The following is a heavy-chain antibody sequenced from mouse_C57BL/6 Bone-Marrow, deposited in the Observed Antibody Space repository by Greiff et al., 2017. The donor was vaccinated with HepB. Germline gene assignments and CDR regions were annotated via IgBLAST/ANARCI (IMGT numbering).Heavy chain of an antibody. CDR2: IDPSDSYT. V-gene: IGHV1-69*01. J-gene: IGHJ3*01. D-gene: IGHD1-1*01. Sequence: VQLQQPGAELVMPGASVKLSCKASGYTFTSYWMHWVKQRPGQGLEWIGEIDPSDSYTNYNQKFKGKSTLTVDKSSSTAYMQLSSLTSEDSAVYYCARLGDYGSSYAAWFAYWGQGTLVTVSA. CDR1: GYTFTSYW. CDR3: ARLGDYGSSYAAWFAY.